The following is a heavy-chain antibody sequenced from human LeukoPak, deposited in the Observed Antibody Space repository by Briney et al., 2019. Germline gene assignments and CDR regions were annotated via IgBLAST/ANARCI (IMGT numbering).Heavy chain of an antibody. J-gene: IGHJ4*02. CDR1: GFTFDDYA. Sequence: GGSLRLSCAASGFTFDDYAMHWGRRAAGKGVEWVSGIIWNSGSIGYADSVKGGFTISRDNVKNSLYLQMNSLGAEDTALYYCAIDTAAVWSGYYGDWGQGTLVTVSS. CDR2: IIWNSGSI. V-gene: IGHV3-9*01. D-gene: IGHD3-3*01. CDR3: AIDTAAVWSGYYGD.